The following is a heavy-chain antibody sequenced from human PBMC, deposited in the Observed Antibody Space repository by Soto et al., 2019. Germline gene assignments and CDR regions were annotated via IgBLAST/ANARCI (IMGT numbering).Heavy chain of an antibody. D-gene: IGHD1-26*01. J-gene: IGHJ5*02. CDR2: ISSSSSYI. Sequence: GGSLRLSCAASGFTFSSYSMNWVRQAPGKGLEWVSSISSSSSYIYYADSVKGRFTISRDNAKNSLYLQMNSLRAEDTAVYYCARESLVQGYWFDPWGQGTLVTVSS. V-gene: IGHV3-21*01. CDR3: ARESLVQGYWFDP. CDR1: GFTFSSYS.